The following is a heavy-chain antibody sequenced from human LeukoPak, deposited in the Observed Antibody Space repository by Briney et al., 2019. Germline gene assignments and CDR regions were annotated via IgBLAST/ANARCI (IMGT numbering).Heavy chain of an antibody. V-gene: IGHV3-21*01. Sequence: GGSLRLSCAASGFTFSSYSMNWVRQAPGKGLEWVSSISSSSSYIYYADSVKGRFTISRDNAKNSLYLQMNSLRAEDTAVYYCARDRVGVVIAHFDYWGQGTLVTASS. J-gene: IGHJ4*02. CDR1: GFTFSSYS. CDR2: ISSSSSYI. D-gene: IGHD3-3*01. CDR3: ARDRVGVVIAHFDY.